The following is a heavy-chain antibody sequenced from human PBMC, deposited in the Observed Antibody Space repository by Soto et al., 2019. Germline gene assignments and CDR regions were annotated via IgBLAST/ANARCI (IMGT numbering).Heavy chain of an antibody. CDR3: ARDFAMVRGVIFPS. J-gene: IGHJ4*02. D-gene: IGHD3-10*01. Sequence: GGSLRLSCAASGFTFSSYEMNWVRQAPGKGLEWVSYISSSGSTIYYADSVKGRFTISRDNAKNSLHLQMNSLRAEDTAVYYCARDFAMVRGVIFPSWGQGTLVTVSS. V-gene: IGHV3-48*03. CDR2: ISSSGSTI. CDR1: GFTFSSYE.